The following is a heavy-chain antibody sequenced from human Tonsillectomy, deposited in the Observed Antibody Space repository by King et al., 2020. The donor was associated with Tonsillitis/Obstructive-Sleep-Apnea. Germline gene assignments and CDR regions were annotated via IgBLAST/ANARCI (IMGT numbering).Heavy chain of an antibody. D-gene: IGHD3-3*01. CDR1: DFTFAKAW. CDR3: TIGWRGGDAFVI. V-gene: IGHV3-15*07. J-gene: IGHJ3*02. CDR2: IKSKTDGGTT. Sequence: VQLVESGGGLVKPGGSLRLSCAASDFTFAKAWMNWVRQAPGKGLEWVGRIKSKTDGGTTDYAAPVKARFTISRDDSKNTLYLQMNSLKTEDTAVYYCTIGWRGGDAFVIWGQGTMVTVSS.